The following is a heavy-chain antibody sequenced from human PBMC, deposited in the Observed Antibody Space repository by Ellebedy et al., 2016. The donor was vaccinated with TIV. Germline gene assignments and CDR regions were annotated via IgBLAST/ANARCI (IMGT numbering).Heavy chain of an antibody. CDR3: AKDRTSGDGYWVFDQ. J-gene: IGHJ4*02. V-gene: IGHV3-7*03. Sequence: PGGSLRLSCAASGFTFSSHWMSWVRQAPGKGLEWVANIKQDGSEKYYVDSVKGRFTIPSDNAKNSLYLQMNSLRPEDTAVYYCAKDRTSGDGYWVFDQWGQGTLVTVSS. CDR1: GFTFSSHW. D-gene: IGHD5-18*01. CDR2: IKQDGSEK.